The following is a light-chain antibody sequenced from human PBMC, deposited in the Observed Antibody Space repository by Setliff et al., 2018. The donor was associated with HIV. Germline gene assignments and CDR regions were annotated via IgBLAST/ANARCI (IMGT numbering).Light chain of an antibody. J-gene: IGLJ3*02. Sequence: QSALTQSASVSGSPGQSITLSCTGTSSDVGCYNSVSWYQQHPGKAPKLLIYDVSKRPSGVSNRFSGSKSGNTASLTISGLQAEDEADYYCSSYTTRTSVVFGGGTQLTVL. CDR2: DVS. CDR3: SSYTTRTSVV. V-gene: IGLV2-14*03. CDR1: SSDVGCYNS.